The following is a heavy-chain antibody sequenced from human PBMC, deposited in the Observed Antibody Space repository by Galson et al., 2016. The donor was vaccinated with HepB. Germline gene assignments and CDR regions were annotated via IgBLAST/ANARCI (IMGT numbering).Heavy chain of an antibody. J-gene: IGHJ5*02. Sequence: SLRLSCAASGFTLSSYGMHWVRQAPGKGLEWVAVIWYDGSTQYYADSVKGRFTISSDISKNTLYLHMNSLRAEDTAVYYCAKISNNYEEYLDPWGQGTLVTVSS. D-gene: IGHD4-11*01. V-gene: IGHV3-33*06. CDR2: IWYDGSTQ. CDR3: AKISNNYEEYLDP. CDR1: GFTLSSYG.